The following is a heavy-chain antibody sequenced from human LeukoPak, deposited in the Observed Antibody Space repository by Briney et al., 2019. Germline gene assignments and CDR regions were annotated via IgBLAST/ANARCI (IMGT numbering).Heavy chain of an antibody. CDR2: INPSGGST. J-gene: IGHJ6*02. D-gene: IGHD3-9*01. CDR3: ARDSYDILTGYYNYYYYGMDV. V-gene: IGHV1-46*01. Sequence: ASVKVSCKASGYTFTSYHMHWVRQAPGQGLEWMGIINPSGGSTSYAQKFQGRVTMTRDTSTSTVYMELSSLRSEDTAVYYCARDSYDILTGYYNYYYYGMDVWGQGTTVTVSS. CDR1: GYTFTSYH.